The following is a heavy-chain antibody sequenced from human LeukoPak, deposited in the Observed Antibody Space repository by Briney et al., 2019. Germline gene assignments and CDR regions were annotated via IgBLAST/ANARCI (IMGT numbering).Heavy chain of an antibody. CDR1: GYTFTSYG. Sequence: ASVKVSCKASGYTFTSYGISWVRQAPGQGLEWMGWISAYKGNTNYAQKFQGRVTMTTDTSTSTAYMELRSLRSDDTAVYYCARDHGGKVDRYFDLWGCGTLVTVSS. J-gene: IGHJ2*01. CDR3: ARDHGGKVDRYFDL. D-gene: IGHD2-15*01. V-gene: IGHV1-18*01. CDR2: ISAYKGNT.